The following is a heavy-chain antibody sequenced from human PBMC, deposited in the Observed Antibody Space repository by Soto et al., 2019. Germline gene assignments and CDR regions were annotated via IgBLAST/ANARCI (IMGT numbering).Heavy chain of an antibody. CDR3: ARDDHYDSRGRAFEV. V-gene: IGHV3-20*04. J-gene: IGHJ3*01. CDR1: GFAFDDYG. CDR2: INWNGAST. Sequence: EVKLVESGGRVVRPGGSLKLSCVASGFAFDDYGMTWVRQVPGKGLEWISGINWNGASTPYAGSVRGRFTISRDNAKNSLYLQMNSLRAEDTALYYCARDDHYDSRGRAFEVWGQGTMVTVSS. D-gene: IGHD3-22*01.